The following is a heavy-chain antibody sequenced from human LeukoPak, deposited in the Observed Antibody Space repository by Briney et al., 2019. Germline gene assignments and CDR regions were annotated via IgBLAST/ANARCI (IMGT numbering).Heavy chain of an antibody. Sequence: GTLRLSCAASGFTFSSYGMSWVRQAPGKGLEWVSAISGSGGSTYYADSVKGRFTISRDISKSTLYLQMNSLRAADTAVYYCARDGGVRGPDYYYYMDVWGKGTTVTISS. J-gene: IGHJ6*03. CDR1: GFTFSSYG. V-gene: IGHV3-23*01. CDR3: ARDGGVRGPDYYYYMDV. D-gene: IGHD3-10*01. CDR2: ISGSGGST.